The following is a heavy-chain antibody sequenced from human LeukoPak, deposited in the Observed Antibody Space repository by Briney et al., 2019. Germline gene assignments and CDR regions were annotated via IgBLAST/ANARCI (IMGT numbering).Heavy chain of an antibody. Sequence: ASVKVSCKASGYTFTSYGISWVLQAPGQGLEWMGWISAYNGNTNYAQKLQGRVTMTTDTSTSTAYMELRSLRSDDTAVYYCACNSYYYDSSGYYWALDYWGQGTLVTVSS. J-gene: IGHJ4*02. CDR2: ISAYNGNT. CDR1: GYTFTSYG. CDR3: ACNSYYYDSSGYYWALDY. V-gene: IGHV1-18*01. D-gene: IGHD3-22*01.